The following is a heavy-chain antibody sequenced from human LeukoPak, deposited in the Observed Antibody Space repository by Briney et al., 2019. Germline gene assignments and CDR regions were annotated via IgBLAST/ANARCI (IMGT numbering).Heavy chain of an antibody. V-gene: IGHV4-39*07. CDR1: GGSISSSSYY. CDR2: IYYSGST. Sequence: PSETLSLTCTVSGGSISSSSYYWGWIRQPPGKGLEWIGSIYYSGSTYYNPSLKSRVTISVDTSKNQFSLKLSSVTAADTAVYCCARDRNYSGNSGFDYWGQGTLVTVSS. J-gene: IGHJ4*02. D-gene: IGHD4-23*01. CDR3: ARDRNYSGNSGFDY.